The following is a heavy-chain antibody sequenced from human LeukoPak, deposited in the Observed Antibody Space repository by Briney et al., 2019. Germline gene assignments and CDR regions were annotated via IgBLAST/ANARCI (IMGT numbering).Heavy chain of an antibody. CDR2: IYYSGST. CDR1: VGSISSSSYY. Sequence: SETLSLTCTVSVGSISSSSYYWGWIRQPPGKGLEWLGSIYYSGSTYYYPSLESRVTISVDTSKNQFSLKLSSVTAADTAVYYCASGVGYYDSSGPFDYWGQGTLVTVSS. J-gene: IGHJ4*02. CDR3: ASGVGYYDSSGPFDY. V-gene: IGHV4-39*01. D-gene: IGHD3-22*01.